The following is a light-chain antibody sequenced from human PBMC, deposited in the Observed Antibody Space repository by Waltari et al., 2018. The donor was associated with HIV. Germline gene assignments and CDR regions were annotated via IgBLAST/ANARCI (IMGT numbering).Light chain of an antibody. J-gene: IGKJ1*01. CDR2: KAS. CDR1: QSISEW. Sequence: DIQMTQSPSTLSASVGDRVTITCRASQSISEWVAWYQQRPGEAPKLLIYKASTLKSGVPSRFSGSRSGTEFTLTISCLQPEDFATYYCQQFNYSPTFGQGTTVEI. CDR3: QQFNYSPT. V-gene: IGKV1-5*03.